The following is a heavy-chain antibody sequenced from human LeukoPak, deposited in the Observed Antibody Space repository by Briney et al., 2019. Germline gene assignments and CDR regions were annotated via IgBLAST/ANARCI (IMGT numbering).Heavy chain of an antibody. V-gene: IGHV4-31*03. J-gene: IGHJ4*02. Sequence: PSQTLSLTCTVSGDSISSGGYYWTWIRQHPGKGLEWIGYIYYSGSTYYNPSLKSRVIISVDTSKKQFSLNLSSVTAADTAVYYCARGSSWFYFDYWGQGTLVTVSS. CDR2: IYYSGST. D-gene: IGHD6-13*01. CDR1: GDSISSGGYY. CDR3: ARGSSWFYFDY.